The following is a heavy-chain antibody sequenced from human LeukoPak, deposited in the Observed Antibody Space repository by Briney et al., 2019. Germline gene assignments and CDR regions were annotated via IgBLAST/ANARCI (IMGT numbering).Heavy chain of an antibody. CDR3: ARVGVMRAFDI. Sequence: PGGSLRLSCAASGLAFNNYELHWVRQTPGKGLEWIGYIYYSGSTNYNPSLKSRVTISVDTSKNQFSLKLSSVTAADTAVYYCARVGVMRAFDIWGQGTMVTVSS. D-gene: IGHD2-21*01. V-gene: IGHV4-59*01. J-gene: IGHJ3*02. CDR1: GLAFNNYE. CDR2: IYYSGST.